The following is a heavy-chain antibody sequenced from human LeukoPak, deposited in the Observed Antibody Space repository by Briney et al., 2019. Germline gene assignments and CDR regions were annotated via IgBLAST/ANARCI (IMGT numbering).Heavy chain of an antibody. CDR3: AKEAIAHSNSGSWVEY. D-gene: IGHD6-6*01. V-gene: IGHV3-23*01. J-gene: IGHJ4*02. Sequence: GGSLRLSCAASGITFSRYAMSWVRQAPGKGLEWVSAISGTAANTNYADSVKGRFTISRDNSKNALYLQMNSLRADDTAVYYCAKEAIAHSNSGSWVEYWGQGTLVTVSS. CDR1: GITFSRYA. CDR2: ISGTAANT.